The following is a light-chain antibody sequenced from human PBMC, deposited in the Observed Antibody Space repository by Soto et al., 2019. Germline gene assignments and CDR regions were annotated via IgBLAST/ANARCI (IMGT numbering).Light chain of an antibody. CDR2: EVT. CDR3: TSYTSISTFV. CDR1: SSDVGGYKY. V-gene: IGLV2-14*01. Sequence: QSALTQPASVSGSPGQSLTISCTGTSSDVGGYKYVSWYQQHPGKAPKLMIYEVTNRPSGVSNRVSGSKSGNTASLTISGLQAEDEADYYCTSYTSISTFVFGTGTKLTVL. J-gene: IGLJ1*01.